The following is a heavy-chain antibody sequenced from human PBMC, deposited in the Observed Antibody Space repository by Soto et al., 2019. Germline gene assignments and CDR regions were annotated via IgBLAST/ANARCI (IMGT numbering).Heavy chain of an antibody. J-gene: IGHJ6*04. CDR2: IKHDGSET. CDR1: GFTFNTFW. V-gene: IGHV3-7*03. D-gene: IGHD4-17*01. Sequence: GGSLRLSCAASGFTFNTFWMSWVRQSPGKGLEWVANIKHDGSETYYVDSVKGRFTISRDNAKNSLFLQMNTLRTEDTAVYYCARDYADLPGRYYYGMDVWGKGTTVTVSS. CDR3: ARDYADLPGRYYYGMDV.